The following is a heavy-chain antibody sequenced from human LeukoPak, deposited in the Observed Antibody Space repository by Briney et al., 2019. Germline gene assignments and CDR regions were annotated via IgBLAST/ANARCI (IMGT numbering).Heavy chain of an antibody. D-gene: IGHD3-22*01. CDR3: ARGVTYYYDVYYMDV. V-gene: IGHV4-4*07. CDR1: GGSISSYY. CDR2: IYTSGST. Sequence: SETLSLTCTVSGGSISSYYWSWIRQPAGKGLEWIGRIYTSGSTNYNPSFKSRVTMSVDTSKNQFSLKLSSVTAADTAVYYCARGVTYYYDVYYMDVWGKGTTVTVSS. J-gene: IGHJ6*03.